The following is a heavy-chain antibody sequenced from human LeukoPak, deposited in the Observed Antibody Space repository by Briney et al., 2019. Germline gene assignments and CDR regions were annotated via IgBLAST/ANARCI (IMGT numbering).Heavy chain of an antibody. CDR3: ARGGAHGMDV. D-gene: IGHD1-26*01. CDR1: GFTFSDYY. J-gene: IGHJ6*02. Sequence: GGSLRLSCAASGFTFSDYYMTWIRQAPGRWLEWVSYISGVYDNIYYGDSVKGRFTISRDNAKNSVYLQMSSLRADDTAVYYCARGGAHGMDVWGQGTTVTVSS. CDR2: ISGVYDNI. V-gene: IGHV3-11*01.